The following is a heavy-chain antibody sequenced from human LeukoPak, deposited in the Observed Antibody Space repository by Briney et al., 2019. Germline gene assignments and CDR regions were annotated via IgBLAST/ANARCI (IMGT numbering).Heavy chain of an antibody. Sequence: ASVKVSCKASGYTFTSYYMHWVRQAPGQGLEWMGIINPSGGSTSYAQKFQGRVTMTRDTSTSTVYMELSSLRSEDTAVYYCARDQSPFGSSSWLDPWGQGTLVTVSS. CDR2: INPSGGST. V-gene: IGHV1-46*01. J-gene: IGHJ5*02. D-gene: IGHD6-13*01. CDR1: GYTFTSYY. CDR3: ARDQSPFGSSSWLDP.